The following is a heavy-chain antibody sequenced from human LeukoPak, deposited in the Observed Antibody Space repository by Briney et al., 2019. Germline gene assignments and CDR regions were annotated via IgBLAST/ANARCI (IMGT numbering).Heavy chain of an antibody. V-gene: IGHV3-9*01. J-gene: IGHJ5*02. CDR3: AKGDSGNYPNWCDP. CDR2: ITWNSGSI. Sequence: GRSLRLSCAVSGFTFHDYAMHWVRQAPGKGLEGVSSITWNSGSIGYADSVKGRFTISRDNAKNSLYLQMNSLRAEDTALYYCAKGDSGNYPNWCDPWGQGTLVTVSS. D-gene: IGHD1-26*01. CDR1: GFTFHDYA.